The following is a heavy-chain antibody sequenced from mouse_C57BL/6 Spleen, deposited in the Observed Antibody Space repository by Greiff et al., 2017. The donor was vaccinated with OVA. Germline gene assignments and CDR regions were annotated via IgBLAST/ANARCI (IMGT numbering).Heavy chain of an antibody. J-gene: IGHJ3*01. CDR1: GFSLTSYG. D-gene: IGHD1-1*01. V-gene: IGHV2-5*01. Sequence: QVQLQQSGPGLVQPSQSLSITCTVSGFSLTSYGVHWVRQSPGKGLEWLGVIWRGGSTDYNAAFMSRLSITKDNSKSQVFFKMNSLQADDTAIYYCAKTYGSSYGLFAYWGQGTLVTVSA. CDR2: IWRGGST. CDR3: AKTYGSSYGLFAY.